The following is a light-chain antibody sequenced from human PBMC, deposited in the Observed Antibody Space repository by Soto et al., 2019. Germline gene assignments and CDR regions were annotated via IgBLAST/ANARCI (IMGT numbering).Light chain of an antibody. V-gene: IGKV3-15*01. Sequence: EIVMTQSPATLSVSPGERATLSCRASQSVSSNLAWYQQKPGQAARLLIYGASTRATDIPARFSGSGSGTEFTLTISSLQSEDFAVYYCQQYNNWWTFGQGIKVEIK. CDR2: GAS. CDR3: QQYNNWWT. J-gene: IGKJ1*01. CDR1: QSVSSN.